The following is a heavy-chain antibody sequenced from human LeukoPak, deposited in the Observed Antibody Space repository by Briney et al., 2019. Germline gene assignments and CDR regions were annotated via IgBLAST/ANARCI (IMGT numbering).Heavy chain of an antibody. J-gene: IGHJ4*02. D-gene: IGHD3-22*01. Sequence: GGSLRLSCTASGFTFSTYSMNWVRQAPGRGLEWVSYISIGSTTTYYADSVKGRFTISRDHAKNSLYLQMNSLRDEDTAVYYCARDTEPYYYDSSGYFYYFDYWGQGTLVTVSS. CDR3: ARDTEPYYYDSSGYFYYFDY. CDR2: ISIGSTTT. CDR1: GFTFSTYS. V-gene: IGHV3-48*02.